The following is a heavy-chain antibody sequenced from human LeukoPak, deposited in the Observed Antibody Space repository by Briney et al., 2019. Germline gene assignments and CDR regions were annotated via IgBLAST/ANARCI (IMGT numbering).Heavy chain of an antibody. J-gene: IGHJ1*01. V-gene: IGHV3-48*03. CDR1: GFTFSSYE. Sequence: GGSLRLSCAASGFTFSSYEMNWVRQAPGKGLEWVSYISSSGSTIYYADSVKGRFTISRDNAKNSLYLQMNSLRAEDTAVYYCARALTGDSSSWYLAPEYFQHWGQGTLVTVSS. D-gene: IGHD6-13*01. CDR2: ISSSGSTI. CDR3: ARALTGDSSSWYLAPEYFQH.